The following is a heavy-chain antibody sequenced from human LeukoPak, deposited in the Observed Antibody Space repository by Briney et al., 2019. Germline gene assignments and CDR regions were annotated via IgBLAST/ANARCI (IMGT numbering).Heavy chain of an antibody. D-gene: IGHD3-3*01. V-gene: IGHV3-30*02. CDR2: IRYDESSK. CDR3: VRGSFSEWLLAY. J-gene: IGHJ4*02. Sequence: GGSLRLSCAASGFTFSSYAMSWVRQAPGKGLEWLSLIRYDESSKYYADSVRGRFTISRDNSTNTLYLQMNSLRAEDTAVYYCVRGSFSEWLLAYWGQGTLVTVSS. CDR1: GFTFSSYA.